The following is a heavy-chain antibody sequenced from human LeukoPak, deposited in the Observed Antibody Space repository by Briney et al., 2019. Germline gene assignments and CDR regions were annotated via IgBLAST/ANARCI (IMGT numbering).Heavy chain of an antibody. CDR3: ARGRKIVVVPAATYWYFDL. V-gene: IGHV4-34*01. CDR1: GGSFSGYY. CDR2: INHSGGT. J-gene: IGHJ2*01. D-gene: IGHD2-2*01. Sequence: PSETLSLTCAVYGGSFSGYYWSWIRQPPGKGLEWIGEINHSGGTNYNPSLKGRVTISVDTSKNQFSLKLSSVTAADTAVYYCARGRKIVVVPAATYWYFDLWGRGTLVTVSS.